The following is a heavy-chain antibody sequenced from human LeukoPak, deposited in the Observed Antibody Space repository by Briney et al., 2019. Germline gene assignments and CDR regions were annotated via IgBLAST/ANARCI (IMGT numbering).Heavy chain of an antibody. CDR1: GASISSNY. J-gene: IGHJ4*02. CDR2: IYYSGSA. Sequence: SETLSLTCTVSGASISSNYWSWIRQPPGQGLEWIGYIYYSGSANYNPSLKSRVTISVDTSKNLFSLKLNSVTAADTAVYYCAREGQGTYYYDSSRQLDFLDYWGQGTLVTVSS. V-gene: IGHV4-59*01. D-gene: IGHD3-22*01. CDR3: AREGQGTYYYDSSRQLDFLDY.